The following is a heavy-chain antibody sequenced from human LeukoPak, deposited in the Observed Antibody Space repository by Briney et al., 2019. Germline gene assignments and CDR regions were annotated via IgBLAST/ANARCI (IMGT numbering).Heavy chain of an antibody. CDR1: GFTFSSYS. CDR2: ISSSSSYI. V-gene: IGHV3-21*04. Sequence: PGGSLRLSCAASGFTFSSYSMNWVRQAPGKGLEWVSSISSSSSYIYYADSVKGRFTISRDNAKNSLYLQMNSLRAEDTALYYCAKDIAARNDAFDIWGQGTMVTVSS. D-gene: IGHD6-6*01. CDR3: AKDIAARNDAFDI. J-gene: IGHJ3*02.